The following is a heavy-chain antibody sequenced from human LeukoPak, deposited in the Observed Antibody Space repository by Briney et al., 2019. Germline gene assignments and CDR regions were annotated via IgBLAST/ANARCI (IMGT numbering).Heavy chain of an antibody. D-gene: IGHD6-13*01. J-gene: IGHJ4*02. Sequence: SETLSLTCTVSGGSISSYYWRWIRQPPGKGLEWIGYIYYSGTTNYNPSLKRRVTISVDTSKNQFSLKLSSVTAADTAVYYCARGVYIAAAQYGYWGQGTLVTVSS. CDR1: GGSISSYY. CDR3: ARGVYIAAAQYGY. CDR2: IYYSGTT. V-gene: IGHV4-59*01.